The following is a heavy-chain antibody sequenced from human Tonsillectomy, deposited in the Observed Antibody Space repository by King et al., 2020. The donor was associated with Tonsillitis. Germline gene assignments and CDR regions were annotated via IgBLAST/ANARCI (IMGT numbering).Heavy chain of an antibody. V-gene: IGHV3-15*01. J-gene: IGHJ3*02. D-gene: IGHD3-16*01. CDR1: GFTFSDAW. Sequence: VQLVESGGDLVKPGGSLRLSCAASGFTFSDAWMTWVRQTPGKGLEWVGRIKNKADGGTTDYAAPVKGRFSISRDDSKNTLYLQMNSLKTEDTAMYYCGGMEPYQQASAIWGQGTMVTVSS. CDR3: GGMEPYQQASAI. CDR2: IKNKADGGTT.